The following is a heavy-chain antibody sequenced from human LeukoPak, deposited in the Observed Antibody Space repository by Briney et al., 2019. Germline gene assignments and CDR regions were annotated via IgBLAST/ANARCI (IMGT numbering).Heavy chain of an antibody. CDR2: INPSGGST. J-gene: IGHJ4*02. CDR3: ASGSTGNDGTLGY. D-gene: IGHD1-1*01. Sequence: ASVKVSCKASGYTFTSYYMHWVRQAPGQGLEWMGIINPSGGSTSYAQKFQDRVTITRDMSTSTAYMELSSLRSEDTAVYYCASGSTGNDGTLGYWGQGTLVTVSS. V-gene: IGHV1-46*01. CDR1: GYTFTSYY.